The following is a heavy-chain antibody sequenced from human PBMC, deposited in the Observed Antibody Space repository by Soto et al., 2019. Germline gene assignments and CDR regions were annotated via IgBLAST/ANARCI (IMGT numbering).Heavy chain of an antibody. Sequence: QVQVVESGGGVVQSGRSLILSCAASGFTFSSYGMHWVRQAPGKGLEWVAVISNDGNDKYYIDSVKGRFTISRDNSKKKLNLQMTTLSTEDTALYYWATDIHRGRNHLTADYWGQGRLVTVSS. CDR2: ISNDGNDK. CDR1: GFTFSSYG. D-gene: IGHD1-26*01. J-gene: IGHJ4*02. CDR3: ATDIHRGRNHLTADY. V-gene: IGHV3-30*03.